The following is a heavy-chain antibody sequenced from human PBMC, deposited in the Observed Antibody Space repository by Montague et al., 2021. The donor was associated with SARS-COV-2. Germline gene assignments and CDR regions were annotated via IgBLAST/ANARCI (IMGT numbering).Heavy chain of an antibody. V-gene: IGHV3-21*01. CDR2: ISSSSSYI. CDR1: GFTFSSYS. D-gene: IGHD2-15*01. Sequence: SLRLSCAASGFTFSSYSMNWVRQAPGKGLEWVSSISSSSSYIYYADSVKGRFTISRDNAKNSLYLQMNSLRAEDTAVYYCAREAYCSGGSCYSYYYYYGMDVWAKGPRSPSP. CDR3: AREAYCSGGSCYSYYYYYGMDV. J-gene: IGHJ6*02.